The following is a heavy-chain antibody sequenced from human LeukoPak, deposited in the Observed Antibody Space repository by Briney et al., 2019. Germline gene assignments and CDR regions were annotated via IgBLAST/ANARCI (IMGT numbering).Heavy chain of an antibody. Sequence: PSETLSLTCTVSGDSISSYYWSWIRQPPGKGLEWIGYIYYSGSTNYNPSLKSRVTISVDTSKNQFSLKLSSVTAADTAVYYCARDYMVVVPAANGAFDIWGQGTMVTVSS. CDR1: GDSISSYY. D-gene: IGHD2-2*01. J-gene: IGHJ3*02. V-gene: IGHV4-59*12. CDR3: ARDYMVVVPAANGAFDI. CDR2: IYYSGST.